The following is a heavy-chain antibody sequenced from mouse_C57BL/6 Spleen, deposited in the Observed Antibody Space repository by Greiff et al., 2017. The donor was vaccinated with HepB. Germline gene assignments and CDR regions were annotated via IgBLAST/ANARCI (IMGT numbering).Heavy chain of an antibody. D-gene: IGHD1-2*01. CDR3: ARNYDGVYFDY. Sequence: VQGVESGPELVKPGASVKISCKASGYAFSSSWMNWVKQRPGKGLEWIGRIYPGDGDTNYNGKFKGKATLAADKSSSTAYMQLSSLTSEDSAVYFCARNYDGVYFDYWGQGTTLTVSS. CDR2: IYPGDGDT. CDR1: GYAFSSSW. J-gene: IGHJ2*01. V-gene: IGHV1-82*01.